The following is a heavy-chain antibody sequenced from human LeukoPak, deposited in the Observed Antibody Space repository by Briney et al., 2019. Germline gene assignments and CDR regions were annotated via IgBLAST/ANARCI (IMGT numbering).Heavy chain of an antibody. CDR3: AGGGEEPHYYDSSGYFKYAFDI. Sequence: ASVKVSCKASGGTFSSYAISWVRQAPGQGLEWMGRIIPILGIANYAQKFQGRVTITADKSTSTAYMELSSLRSEDTAVYYCAGGGEEPHYYDSSGYFKYAFDIWGQGTMVTVSS. V-gene: IGHV1-69*04. D-gene: IGHD3-22*01. CDR1: GGTFSSYA. CDR2: IIPILGIA. J-gene: IGHJ3*02.